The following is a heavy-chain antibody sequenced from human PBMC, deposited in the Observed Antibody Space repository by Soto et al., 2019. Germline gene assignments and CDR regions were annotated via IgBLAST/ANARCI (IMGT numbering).Heavy chain of an antibody. J-gene: IGHJ4*01. V-gene: IGHV1-8*01. Sequence: GASVKVSCKASGYTFTSHDINWVRQSSGQGLECMGWMNPNSGNTGYAQKFQGRVTMARNTSINTAYMELSSLKTEDTGIYYCTTDSYSTMIVVRFDYWGHGTLVTVSS. CDR1: GYTFTSHD. D-gene: IGHD3-22*01. CDR3: TTDSYSTMIVVRFDY. CDR2: MNPNSGNT.